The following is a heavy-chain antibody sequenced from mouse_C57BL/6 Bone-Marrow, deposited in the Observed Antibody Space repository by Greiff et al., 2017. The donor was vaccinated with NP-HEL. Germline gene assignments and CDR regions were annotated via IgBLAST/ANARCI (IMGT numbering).Heavy chain of an antibody. V-gene: IGHV1-69*01. Sequence: VQLQESGAELVMPGASVKLSCKASGYTFTSYWMHWVKQRPGQGLEWIGEIDPSDSYTNYNQKFKGKSTLTVDKSSSTAYMQLSSLTSEDSAVYYCARHPNYYGSSPFDYWGQGTTLTVSS. J-gene: IGHJ2*01. CDR2: IDPSDSYT. CDR3: ARHPNYYGSSPFDY. CDR1: GYTFTSYW. D-gene: IGHD1-1*01.